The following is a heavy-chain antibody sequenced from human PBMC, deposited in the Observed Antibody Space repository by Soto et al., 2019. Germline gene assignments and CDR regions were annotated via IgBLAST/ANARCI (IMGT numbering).Heavy chain of an antibody. Sequence: SGPTLVNPTQTLTLTCTFSGFSLSTSGMCVSWIRQPPGKALEWLALIDWDDDKYYSTSLKTRLTISKDTSKNQVVLTMTNMDPVDTATYYCARIRVRSSTSCYGYYYYGMDVWGQGTTVTVSS. J-gene: IGHJ6*02. CDR1: GFSLSTSGMC. D-gene: IGHD2-2*01. CDR3: ARIRVRSSTSCYGYYYYGMDV. V-gene: IGHV2-70*01. CDR2: IDWDDDK.